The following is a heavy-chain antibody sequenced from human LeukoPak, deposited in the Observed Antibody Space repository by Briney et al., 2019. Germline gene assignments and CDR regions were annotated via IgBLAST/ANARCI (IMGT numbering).Heavy chain of an antibody. CDR2: INHSRST. D-gene: IGHD3-22*01. Sequence: KPSETLSLTCAVYGGSFSGYYWSWIRQPPGKGLEWIGEINHSRSTNYNPSLKSRVTISVDTSKNQFSLKLSSVTAADTAVYYCARTSIYYDSSGYRSWGQGTLVTVSS. V-gene: IGHV4-34*01. CDR1: GGSFSGYY. CDR3: ARTSIYYDSSGYRS. J-gene: IGHJ5*02.